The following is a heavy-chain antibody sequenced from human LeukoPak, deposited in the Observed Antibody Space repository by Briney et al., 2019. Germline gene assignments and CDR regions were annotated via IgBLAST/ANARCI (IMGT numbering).Heavy chain of an antibody. D-gene: IGHD3-22*01. V-gene: IGHV3-30*02. Sequence: GGSLRLSCAASGFTFSSYGMHWVRQAPGKGLEWVAFIRHDGSNKYYADSVKGRFTISRDNSKNTLYLQMNSLRAEDTAVYYCAKSYYDSSGYYFGPFDYWGQGTLVTVSS. J-gene: IGHJ4*02. CDR1: GFTFSSYG. CDR2: IRHDGSNK. CDR3: AKSYYDSSGYYFGPFDY.